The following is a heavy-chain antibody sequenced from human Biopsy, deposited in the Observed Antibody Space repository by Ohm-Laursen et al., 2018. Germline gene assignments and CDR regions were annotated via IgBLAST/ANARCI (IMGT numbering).Heavy chain of an antibody. CDR1: GYTFSNYN. CDR3: VREGLDCAGGTCYSGPLDV. CDR2: ISPYFGNT. D-gene: IGHD2-15*01. J-gene: IGHJ6*02. Sequence: GSSVKVSCKASGYTFSNYNIHWVRQAPGQGLEWVGWISPYFGNTNSTQKLQARVTLSTETSTDTAYMELRSLRYDDTAIYYCVREGLDCAGGTCYSGPLDVWGQGTTVTVSS. V-gene: IGHV1-18*04.